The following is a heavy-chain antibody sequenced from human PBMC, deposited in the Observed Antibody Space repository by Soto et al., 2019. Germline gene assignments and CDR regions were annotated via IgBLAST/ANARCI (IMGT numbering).Heavy chain of an antibody. Sequence: PSETLSLTCTVSGGSISSSSYYWGWIRQPPGKGLEWIGSIYYSGSTYYNPSLKSRVTISVDTSKNQFSLKLSSVTAADTAVYYCARRNDYYYDSSGYYPSRGPSFDYWGQGTLVTVSS. CDR2: IYYSGST. J-gene: IGHJ4*02. V-gene: IGHV4-39*01. CDR3: ARRNDYYYDSSGYYPSRGPSFDY. CDR1: GGSISSSSYY. D-gene: IGHD3-22*01.